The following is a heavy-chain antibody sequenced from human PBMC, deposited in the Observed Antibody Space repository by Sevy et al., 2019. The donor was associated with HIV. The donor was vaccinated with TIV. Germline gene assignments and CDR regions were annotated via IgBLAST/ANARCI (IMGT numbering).Heavy chain of an antibody. V-gene: IGHV3-7*01. CDR3: VKAIAKDGSF. D-gene: IGHD3-16*02. Sequence: GGSLRLSCVASGLTLNNYWMNWVRQAPGKGLEWVANINQDGSQEYNVDSVRGRFTISVDNAMNLVFLQMSSLRVDDSALYYCVKAIAKDGSFWGQGTLVTVSS. CDR1: GLTLNNYW. CDR2: INQDGSQE. J-gene: IGHJ4*02.